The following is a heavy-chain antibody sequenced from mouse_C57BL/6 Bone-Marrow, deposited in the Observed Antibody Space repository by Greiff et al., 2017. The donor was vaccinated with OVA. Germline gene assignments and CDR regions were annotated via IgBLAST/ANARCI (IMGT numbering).Heavy chain of an antibody. D-gene: IGHD5-1*01. V-gene: IGHV1-59*01. CDR1: GYTFTSYW. Sequence: QVQLQQPGAELVRPGTSVKLSCKASGYTFTSYWMPWVTQRPGQGLEWIGVIDPSVSYTNYNQKFKGKATLTVDISSSTAYMQLSSLTSEDSAVYYCARPGGTYNFDYWGQGTTLTVSS. CDR2: IDPSVSYT. CDR3: ARPGGTYNFDY. J-gene: IGHJ2*01.